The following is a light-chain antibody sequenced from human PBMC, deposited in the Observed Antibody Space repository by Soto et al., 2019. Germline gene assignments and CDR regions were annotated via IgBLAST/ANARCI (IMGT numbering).Light chain of an antibody. Sequence: EIVLTQSPGTLSLSPGERATLSCRASQRVSSSYLAWYQQKPGQAPRLLIYGASSRATGIPDRFSGSGSGTDLTLTISRLEPEGFAVYYCQQDGSSLPLTFGGGTKVEIK. CDR3: QQDGSSLPLT. V-gene: IGKV3-20*01. CDR2: GAS. J-gene: IGKJ4*01. CDR1: QRVSSSY.